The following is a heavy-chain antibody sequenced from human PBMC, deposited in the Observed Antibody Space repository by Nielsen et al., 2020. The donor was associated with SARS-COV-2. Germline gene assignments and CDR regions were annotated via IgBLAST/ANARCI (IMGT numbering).Heavy chain of an antibody. Sequence: SETLSLTCAVYGGSFSGYYWSWIRQPPGKGLEWIGEINHSGSTNYNPSLKSRVTISVDTSKNQFSLKLSSVTAADTAVYYCARDPAPDYWGQGTLVTVSS. CDR3: ARDPAPDY. J-gene: IGHJ4*02. CDR1: GGSFSGYY. V-gene: IGHV4-34*01. CDR2: INHSGST.